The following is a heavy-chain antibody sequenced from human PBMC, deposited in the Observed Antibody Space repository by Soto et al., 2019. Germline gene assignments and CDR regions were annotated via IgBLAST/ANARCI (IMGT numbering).Heavy chain of an antibody. CDR3: AGGGLAVAGALDV. J-gene: IGHJ6*02. D-gene: IGHD6-19*01. CDR1: GGNFSSYA. CDR2: IIPIFGTA. Sequence: VKVSCKASGGNFSSYAISWVRQAPGQGLEWMGGIIPIFGTANYAQKFQGWVTMTRDTSISTAYMELSRLRSDDTAVYYCAGGGLAVAGALDVWGQGTTVTVSS. V-gene: IGHV1-69*05.